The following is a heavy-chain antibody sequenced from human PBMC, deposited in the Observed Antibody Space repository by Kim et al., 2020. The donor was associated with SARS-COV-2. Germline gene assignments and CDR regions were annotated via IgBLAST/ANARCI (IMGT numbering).Heavy chain of an antibody. CDR1: GGTFSSYA. V-gene: IGHV1-69*04. Sequence: SVKVSCKASGGTFSSYAISWVRQAPGQGLEWMGRIIPILGIANYAQKFQGRVTITADKSTSTAYMELSSLRSEDTAVYYCARDLEKQLADYWGQGTLVTVSS. D-gene: IGHD6-6*01. CDR2: IIPILGIA. CDR3: ARDLEKQLADY. J-gene: IGHJ4*02.